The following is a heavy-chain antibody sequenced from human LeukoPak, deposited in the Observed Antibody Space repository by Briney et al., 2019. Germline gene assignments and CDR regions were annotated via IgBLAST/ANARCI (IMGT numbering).Heavy chain of an antibody. V-gene: IGHV4-59*02. D-gene: IGHD2-15*01. J-gene: IGHJ4*02. CDR1: GGSVSTYY. CDR2: IYYSGST. CDR3: ARSLLSERYYFDS. Sequence: PSETLSLTCTVSGGSVSTYYWTWIRQPPGKGLEWIGYIYYSGSTNYNPSLKSRVTISVDTSKSQFSLKLSSVTAADTAVYYCARSLLSERYYFDSWGQGTLVTVSS.